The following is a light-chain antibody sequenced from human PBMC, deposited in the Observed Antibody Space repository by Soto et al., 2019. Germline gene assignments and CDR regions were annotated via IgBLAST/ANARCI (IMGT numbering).Light chain of an antibody. J-gene: IGKJ4*01. CDR1: QSFRGL. Sequence: EVFLTQSPNTLSLCPGERATLSCRASQSFRGLLAWYQQKPGQAPRLLIYDASSRATGIPDRFSGGGSGTDFTLTISRLEPEDFAVYYCQQFSSYPLTFGGGAKVDI. V-gene: IGKV3-20*01. CDR2: DAS. CDR3: QQFSSYPLT.